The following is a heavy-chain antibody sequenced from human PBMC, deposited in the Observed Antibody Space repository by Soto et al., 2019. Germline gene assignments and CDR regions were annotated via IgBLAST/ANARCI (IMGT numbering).Heavy chain of an antibody. D-gene: IGHD3-10*01. Sequence: PSDTLSLTCTVSGGSISRYYWNWIRQSAGKGLEWIGRIHTSGSTNYNPSLKSRVTMSVDASKKRFSLNLRSVTAADTAVYYCTRGVIAARSYYFDGWGQGALVTVDS. CDR2: IHTSGST. CDR1: GGSISRYY. J-gene: IGHJ4*02. V-gene: IGHV4-4*07. CDR3: TRGVIAARSYYFDG.